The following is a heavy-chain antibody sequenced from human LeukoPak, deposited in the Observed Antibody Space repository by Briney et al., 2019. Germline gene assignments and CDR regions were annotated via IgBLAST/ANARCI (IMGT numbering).Heavy chain of an antibody. CDR2: ISRGGNDI. V-gene: IGHV3-11*06. CDR1: GFIFSDYY. CDR3: AREPVAGVNDAFDI. Sequence: GGSLRLSCAASGFIFSDYYMSWIRQAPGKGLEWVSYISRGGNDINYADSVKGRFTISRDNTKNSLFLQMNSLRAEDTALYYCAREPVAGVNDAFDIWGQGTMVTVSS. D-gene: IGHD3-16*01. J-gene: IGHJ3*02.